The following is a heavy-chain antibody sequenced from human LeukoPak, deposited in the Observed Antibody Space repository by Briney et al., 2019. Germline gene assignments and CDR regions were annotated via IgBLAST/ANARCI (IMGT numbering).Heavy chain of an antibody. CDR2: ISWNSGSI. Sequence: GGSLRLSCAASGFTFDGYAMHWVRQAPGKGLEWVSGISWNSGSIGYADSVKGRFTISRDNAKNSLYLQMNSLRAEDMALYYCAKLSSSGKLEYEATENDAFDIWGQGTMVTVSS. CDR1: GFTFDGYA. CDR3: AKLSSSGKLEYEATENDAFDI. J-gene: IGHJ3*02. V-gene: IGHV3-9*03. D-gene: IGHD3-10*01.